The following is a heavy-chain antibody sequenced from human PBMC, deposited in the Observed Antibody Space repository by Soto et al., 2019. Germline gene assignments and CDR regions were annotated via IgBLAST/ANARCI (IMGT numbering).Heavy chain of an antibody. V-gene: IGHV4-39*01. Sequence: SETLSLTCTVSGGSISSSSYYWGWIRQPPGKGLEWIGSIYYSGYTYYNPSLESRVTISVDTSKNQFSLKLSSVTAADTAVYYCMLGSGWKDFDYWGQGTLVTVSS. CDR2: IYYSGYT. J-gene: IGHJ4*02. D-gene: IGHD3-22*01. CDR3: MLGSGWKDFDY. CDR1: GGSISSSSYY.